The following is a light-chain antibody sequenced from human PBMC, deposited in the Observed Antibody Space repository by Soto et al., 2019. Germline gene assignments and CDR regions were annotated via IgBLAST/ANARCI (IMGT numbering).Light chain of an antibody. J-gene: IGKJ2*01. CDR3: QQYGSSLYT. Sequence: IVLTQSPGTLSLSPGERATLSCRASQSVRGNYLAWYQQKPGQTPRLLIYGASSRATGIPDRFSGSGSGTDFTLTISRLEPEDFAVYYCQQYGSSLYTFGQGTKLEIK. CDR1: QSVRGNY. CDR2: GAS. V-gene: IGKV3-20*01.